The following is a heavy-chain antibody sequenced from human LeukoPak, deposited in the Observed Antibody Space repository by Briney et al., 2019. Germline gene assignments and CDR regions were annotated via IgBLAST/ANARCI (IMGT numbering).Heavy chain of an antibody. J-gene: IGHJ4*02. Sequence: KASETLSLTCTVSGGSISSYYWSWIRQPPGKGLEWIGYIYYSGSTNYNPSLKSRVTISVDTSKNQFSLMLSSVTAADTAVYYCARNPEMATIDYWGQGTLVTVSS. D-gene: IGHD5-24*01. CDR3: ARNPEMATIDY. CDR1: GGSISSYY. V-gene: IGHV4-59*01. CDR2: IYYSGST.